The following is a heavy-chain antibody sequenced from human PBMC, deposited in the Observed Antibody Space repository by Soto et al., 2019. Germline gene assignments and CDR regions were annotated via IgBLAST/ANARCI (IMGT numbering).Heavy chain of an antibody. D-gene: IGHD5-18*01. Sequence: QVQLVQSGAEVKKPGSSVKVSCKASGGTFSSYTISWVRQAPGQGLEWMGRIIPILGIANYAQKFQGRVTITAAQPTREADMEVSRLRSEDTAVYYCARIVWLDTAMVLDYGGQGTLVTVSS. V-gene: IGHV1-69*02. CDR3: ARIVWLDTAMVLDY. CDR1: GGTFSSYT. CDR2: IIPILGIA. J-gene: IGHJ4*02.